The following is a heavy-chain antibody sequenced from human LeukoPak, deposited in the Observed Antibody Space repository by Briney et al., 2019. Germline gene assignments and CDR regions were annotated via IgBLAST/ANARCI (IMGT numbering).Heavy chain of an antibody. CDR2: INAYNWNT. CDR1: GYTFTSYG. Sequence: ASVKVSCKASGYTFTSYGFSWVGQAPGQGLQWMGWINAYNWNTHYAQNLQGRVSMTTDTSTSTVYMHLRSLRSDDTAVYYCARDIGSSSFQAGYHYYYMDVWGEGTTVTVSS. V-gene: IGHV1-18*01. D-gene: IGHD6-6*01. J-gene: IGHJ6*03. CDR3: ARDIGSSSFQAGYHYYYMDV.